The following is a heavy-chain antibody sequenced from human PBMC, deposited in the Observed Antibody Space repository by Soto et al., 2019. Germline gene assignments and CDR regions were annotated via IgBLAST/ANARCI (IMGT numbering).Heavy chain of an antibody. CDR1: GGSISSSRYY. CDR2: PYYGGGT. V-gene: IGHV4-39*02. CDR3: ARLADSYGLDY. Sequence: SETLSLTCTVSGGSISSSRYYWGWIRQPPGKGLERIGSPYYGGGTDYNPSLRRRVTISVATSKNHFSMKLSSVTAAATAVYYCARLADSYGLDYWGQGTLVTVSS. J-gene: IGHJ4*02. D-gene: IGHD5-18*01.